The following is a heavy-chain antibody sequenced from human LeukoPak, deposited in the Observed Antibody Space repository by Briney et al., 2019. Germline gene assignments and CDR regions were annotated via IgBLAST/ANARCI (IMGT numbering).Heavy chain of an antibody. D-gene: IGHD3-22*01. CDR3: ARDTPTHYYDSGYAFDI. CDR2: IIPIFGTA. Sequence: SVKVSCKASGGTFSSYAISWVRQAPGQGLEWMGGIIPIFGTANYAQKFQGRVTITADESTSTAYMELSSLRSEDTAVYYCARDTPTHYYDSGYAFDIWGQGTMVTVSS. V-gene: IGHV1-69*13. CDR1: GGTFSSYA. J-gene: IGHJ3*02.